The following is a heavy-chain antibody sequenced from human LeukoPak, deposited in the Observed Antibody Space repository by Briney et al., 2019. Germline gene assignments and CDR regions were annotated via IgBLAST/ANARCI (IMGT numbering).Heavy chain of an antibody. V-gene: IGHV1-69*05. J-gene: IGHJ4*02. CDR1: VGTFSSYA. Sequence: ASVKVSCKASVGTFSSYAISWVRQAPGQGLEWMGRIIPIFGTANYAQKFQGRVTITTDESTSTAYMELSSLRSEDTAVYYCAREWYYDSSGTLSLDYWGQGTLVTVSS. D-gene: IGHD3-22*01. CDR2: IIPIFGTA. CDR3: AREWYYDSSGTLSLDY.